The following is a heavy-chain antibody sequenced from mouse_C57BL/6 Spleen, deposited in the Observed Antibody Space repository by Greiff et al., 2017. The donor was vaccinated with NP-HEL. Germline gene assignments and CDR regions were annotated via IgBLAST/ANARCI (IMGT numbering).Heavy chain of an antibody. CDR1: GYTFTSYW. Sequence: QVQLQQPGAELVKPGASVKMSCKASGYTFTSYWITWVKQRPGQGLEWIGDIYPGSGSTNYNEKFKSKATLTVDTSSSTAYMQLSSLTSEDSAVYYCARGETAQATSYFNYWGQGTTLTVSS. D-gene: IGHD3-2*02. CDR3: ARGETAQATSYFNY. CDR2: IYPGSGST. J-gene: IGHJ2*01. V-gene: IGHV1-55*01.